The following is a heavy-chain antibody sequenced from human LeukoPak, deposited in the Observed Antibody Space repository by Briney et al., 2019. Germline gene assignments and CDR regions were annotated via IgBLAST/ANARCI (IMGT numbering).Heavy chain of an antibody. Sequence: GGSLRLSCAASGFTFSSYAMSWVRQAPGKGLEWVSAISGSGGSTYYADSVKGRFTISRDNSKNTLYLQMNSLRAEDTAVYYCAKDQGVAGTVGYYFDYWGQGTLVTVSS. J-gene: IGHJ4*02. V-gene: IGHV3-23*01. CDR2: ISGSGGST. CDR3: AKDQGVAGTVGYYFDY. CDR1: GFTFSSYA. D-gene: IGHD6-19*01.